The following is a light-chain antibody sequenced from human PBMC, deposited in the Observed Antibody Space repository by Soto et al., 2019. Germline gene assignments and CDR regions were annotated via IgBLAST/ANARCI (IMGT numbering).Light chain of an antibody. CDR1: QSISDL. Sequence: DIQMTQSPSTLSASVGDRVTITCRASQSISDLLAWYQHKPGKAPKLLIYKASVLKSGVPSRFSGSGSGTEYTLTLSSLQPDDFASYYCQQYNGYWTFGQGTKVEI. CDR3: QQYNGYWT. CDR2: KAS. V-gene: IGKV1-5*03. J-gene: IGKJ1*01.